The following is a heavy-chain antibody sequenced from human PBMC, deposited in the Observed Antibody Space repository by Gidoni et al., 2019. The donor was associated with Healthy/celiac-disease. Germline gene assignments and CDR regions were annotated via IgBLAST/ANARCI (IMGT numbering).Heavy chain of an antibody. CDR2: ISYDGSNK. J-gene: IGHJ6*02. CDR3: AKDLQDYVWGSYRYWNYYYGMDV. Sequence: QVQLVESGGGVVQPGRSLRLSCAASGFTFSSYGMHWVRQAPGKGLELVAVISYDGSNKYYADSVKGRFTISRDNSKNTLYLQMNSLRAEDTAVYYCAKDLQDYVWGSYRYWNYYYGMDVWGQGTTVTVSS. D-gene: IGHD3-16*02. V-gene: IGHV3-30*18. CDR1: GFTFSSYG.